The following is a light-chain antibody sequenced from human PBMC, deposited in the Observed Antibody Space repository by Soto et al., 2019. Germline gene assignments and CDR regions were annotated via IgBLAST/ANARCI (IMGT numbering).Light chain of an antibody. CDR2: DAS. Sequence: EIVLTQSPATLSLSPGERATLSCRASQSVSSYLAWYQQKPDQAPRLLIYDASNRSTGIPARFSGSGSGTGFTLTISSLEPEDFAVYYCRQRSNWLPFGQGTKLESK. CDR1: QSVSSY. CDR3: RQRSNWLP. V-gene: IGKV3-11*01. J-gene: IGKJ2*01.